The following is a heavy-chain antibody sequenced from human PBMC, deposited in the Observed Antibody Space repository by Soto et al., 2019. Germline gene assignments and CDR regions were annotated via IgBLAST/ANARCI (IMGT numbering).Heavy chain of an antibody. V-gene: IGHV4-31*03. CDR2: IYYSGST. J-gene: IGHJ6*01. CDR3: ARDQIGSGRSGNYYYYGMDV. CDR1: GGSISSGGYY. Sequence: PSETLSLTCTVSGGSISSGGYYWSWIRQHPGKGLEWIGYIYYSGSTYYNPSLKSRVTISVDTSKNQFSLRLSSVTAADTAVYYCARDQIGSGRSGNYYYYGMDVWGQGTTVTVYS. D-gene: IGHD3-10*01.